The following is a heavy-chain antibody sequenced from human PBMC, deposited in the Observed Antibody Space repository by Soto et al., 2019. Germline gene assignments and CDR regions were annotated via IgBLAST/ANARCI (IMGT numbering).Heavy chain of an antibody. CDR1: GFTFDDYA. J-gene: IGHJ6*03. CDR3: AKERYSNYYLRYYYYYMDF. CDR2: ISWNSGSI. Sequence: EVQLVESGGGLVQPGRSLRLSCAASGFTFDDYAMHWVRQAPGKGLEWVSGISWNSGSIGYADSVKGRFTISRDNAKNPLYLQLNSLIAEETALYYCAKERYSNYYLRYYYYYMDFWGKGTTVTVSS. V-gene: IGHV3-9*01. D-gene: IGHD4-4*01.